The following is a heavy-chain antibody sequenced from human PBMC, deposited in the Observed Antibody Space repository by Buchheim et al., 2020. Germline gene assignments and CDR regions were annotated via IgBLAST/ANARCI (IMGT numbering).Heavy chain of an antibody. V-gene: IGHV3-33*01. CDR1: GFTFRSYA. D-gene: IGHD3-10*01. CDR3: ARVHDPTGFGEAPYYYYAMDV. J-gene: IGHJ6*02. Sequence: QVQLVESGGGVVQPGRSLRLSCAASGFTFRSYAMHWVRQAPGKGLEWVAVIWYDGSNKYFADSVKGRFTISRDNSENTLYLQMNSLKAEDTAVYYCARVHDPTGFGEAPYYYYAMDVWGQGTT. CDR2: IWYDGSNK.